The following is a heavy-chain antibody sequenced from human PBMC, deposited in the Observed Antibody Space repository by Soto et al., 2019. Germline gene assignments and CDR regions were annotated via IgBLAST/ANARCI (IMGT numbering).Heavy chain of an antibody. Sequence: QVQLVESGGGVVQPGRSLRLSCAASGFTFSSYGMHWVRQAPGKGLEWVAVISYDGSNKYYADSVKGRFTISRDNSKNTLYLQMNSQRAEDTAVYYCAKGVRGIYYYYYGMDVWGQGTTVTVSS. CDR3: AKGVRGIYYYYYGMDV. J-gene: IGHJ6*02. D-gene: IGHD3-10*01. V-gene: IGHV3-30*18. CDR1: GFTFSSYG. CDR2: ISYDGSNK.